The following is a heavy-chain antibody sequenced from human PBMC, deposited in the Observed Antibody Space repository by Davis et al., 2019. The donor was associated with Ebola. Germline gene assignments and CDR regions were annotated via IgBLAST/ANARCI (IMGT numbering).Heavy chain of an antibody. D-gene: IGHD1-1*01. J-gene: IGHJ6*02. Sequence: GESLKISCAASGFTFSSYGMHWVRQAPAKGLEWVAVIWYDGSNKYYADSVKGRFTISRDNSKNTLYLQMNSLRAEDTAVYYCARDILDPTSDYYYGMNVWSQGTTVTVSS. CDR2: IWYDGSNK. V-gene: IGHV3-33*01. CDR3: ARDILDPTSDYYYGMNV. CDR1: GFTFSSYG.